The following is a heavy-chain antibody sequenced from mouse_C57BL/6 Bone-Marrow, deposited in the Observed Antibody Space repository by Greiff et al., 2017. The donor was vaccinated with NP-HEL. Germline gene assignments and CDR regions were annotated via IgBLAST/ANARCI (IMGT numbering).Heavy chain of an antibody. D-gene: IGHD2-2*01. CDR3: AIEDYGYDY. CDR1: GYTFTSYW. J-gene: IGHJ2*01. V-gene: IGHV1-69*01. CDR2: IDPSDSNT. Sequence: QVQLKQPGAELVMPGASVKLSCKASGYTFTSYWMHWVKQRPGQGLEWIGEIDPSDSNTNYNQKFKGKATLTIDKSSSTAYMQLSSLTSEDSAVYSFAIEDYGYDYWGQGTTLTVSS.